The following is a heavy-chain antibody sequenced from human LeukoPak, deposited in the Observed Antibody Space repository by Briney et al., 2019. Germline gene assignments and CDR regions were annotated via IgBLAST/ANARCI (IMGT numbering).Heavy chain of an antibody. CDR3: ARLRRLRSRYFDY. CDR2: IYYSGST. CDR1: GGSISSYY. D-gene: IGHD5-12*01. V-gene: IGHV4-59*01. Sequence: PSETLSLTCTVSGGSISSYYWSWIRQPPGKGLEWIGYIYYSGSTNYNPSLKSRVTISVDTSKNQFSLKLSSVTAADTAVYYCARLRRLRSRYFDYWGQGTLVTVSS. J-gene: IGHJ4*02.